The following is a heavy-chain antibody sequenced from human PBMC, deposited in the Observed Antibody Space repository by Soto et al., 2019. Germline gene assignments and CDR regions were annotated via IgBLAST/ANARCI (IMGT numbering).Heavy chain of an antibody. CDR3: ARSQGGSSSLDIYYYYYYGMDV. Sequence: QVQLVQSGAEVKKPGSSVKVSCKAPGGTFSSYAISWVRQAPAQGLEWMGGIIPIFGTAKYAQKFQGRVRITADESTSTGYMELSSLRSEDTAVYYCARSQGGSSSLDIYYYYYYGMDVWGQGTTVTVSS. D-gene: IGHD2-15*01. J-gene: IGHJ6*02. V-gene: IGHV1-69*01. CDR1: GGTFSSYA. CDR2: IIPIFGTA.